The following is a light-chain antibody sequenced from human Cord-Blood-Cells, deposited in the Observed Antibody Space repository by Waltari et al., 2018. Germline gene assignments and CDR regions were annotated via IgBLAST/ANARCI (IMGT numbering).Light chain of an antibody. CDR3: QQYGSSPPYT. V-gene: IGKV3-20*01. J-gene: IGKJ2*01. CDR1: QSVSSSY. Sequence: EIVLTQSPGTLSLSPGERATLSCRASQSVSSSYLAWDQQKPGHAPRLLIYGASSRATGIPDRFSGSGSGTDFTLTISRLEPEDFAVYYCQQYGSSPPYTFGQGTKLEIK. CDR2: GAS.